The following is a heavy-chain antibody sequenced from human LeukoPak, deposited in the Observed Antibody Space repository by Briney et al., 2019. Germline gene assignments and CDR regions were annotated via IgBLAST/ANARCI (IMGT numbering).Heavy chain of an antibody. D-gene: IGHD5-18*01. CDR3: ASPNFADTAMSLGMDV. V-gene: IGHV1-69*02. CDR1: GGTFSSYT. J-gene: IGHJ6*02. CDR2: IIPILGIA. Sequence: GSSVKVSCKASGGTFSSYTISWVRQAPGQGLEWMGRIIPILGIANYAQEFQGRVTITADKSTSTAYMELSSLRSGDTAVYYCASPNFADTAMSLGMDVWGQGTTVTVSS.